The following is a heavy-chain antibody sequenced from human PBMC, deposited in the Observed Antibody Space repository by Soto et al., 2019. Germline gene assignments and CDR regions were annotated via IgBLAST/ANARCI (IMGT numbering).Heavy chain of an antibody. J-gene: IGHJ6*03. CDR2: ISSSSSYI. D-gene: IGHD6-13*01. V-gene: IGHV3-21*01. CDR3: VRDDYRSSWYYKEYYMDV. Sequence: KGLEWVSSISSSSSYIYYADSVKGRFTISRDNAKNSLYLQMNSLRAEDTAVYYCVRDDYRSSWYYKEYYMDVWGKGNTVTVS.